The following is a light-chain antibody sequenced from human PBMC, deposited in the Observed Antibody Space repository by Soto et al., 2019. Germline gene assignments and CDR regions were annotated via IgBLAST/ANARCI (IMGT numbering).Light chain of an antibody. V-gene: IGKV1-5*03. CDR1: ESISNF. Sequence: DIQMTQSPSTLSASVGDRVTITCRASESISNFLAWYQQKPGKAPNLLIYKASSLESGVPSRFSGSGSGTEFTLTISSLQPDDFATYYCQPYNSAPWTFGQGTKVDIK. CDR3: QPYNSAPWT. CDR2: KAS. J-gene: IGKJ1*01.